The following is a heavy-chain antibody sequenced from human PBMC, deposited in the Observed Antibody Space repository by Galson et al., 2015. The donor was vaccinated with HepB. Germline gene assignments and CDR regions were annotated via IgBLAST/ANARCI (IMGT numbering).Heavy chain of an antibody. D-gene: IGHD2-21*02. J-gene: IGHJ4*02. CDR1: TFIFSSYW. CDR2: ISSSSTTI. CDR3: VFRPGDELRPFEY. V-gene: IGHV3-48*04. Sequence: SLRLSCAASTFIFSSYWMDWVRQAPGKGLEWVSYISSSSTTIYYADSVKGRFTISRDNAKNSLYLQMNRLRAEDTAVYYCVFRPGDELRPFEYWGQGTLVTVSS.